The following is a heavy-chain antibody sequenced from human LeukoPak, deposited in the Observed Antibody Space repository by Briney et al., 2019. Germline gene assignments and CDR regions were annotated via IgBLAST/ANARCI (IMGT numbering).Heavy chain of an antibody. CDR3: ARVIYSGWEGELSD. J-gene: IGHJ4*02. CDR2: INSDGSTT. CDR1: GFTFSSYW. V-gene: IGHV3-74*01. Sequence: PGGSLRLSCAASGFTFSSYWMHWVRQAPGKGLVWVSRINSDGSTTSYADSVMGRFTISRDNAKNTLYLQMNSLRAEDTAVYCCARVIYSGWEGELSDWGQGTLVTVSS. D-gene: IGHD6-19*01.